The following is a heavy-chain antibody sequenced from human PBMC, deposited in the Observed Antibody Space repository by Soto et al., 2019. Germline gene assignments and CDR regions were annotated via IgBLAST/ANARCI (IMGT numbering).Heavy chain of an antibody. CDR2: IYYSGST. CDR1: GGSISSSSYY. CDR3: ARLMVRGVIFDY. Sequence: SETLSLTCTVSGGSISSSSYYWGWIRQPPGKGLEWIGSIYYSGSTYYNPSLKSRVTISVDTSKNQFSLKLSSVTAADTAVYYFARLMVRGVIFDYWGQGTLVNVSS. J-gene: IGHJ4*02. D-gene: IGHD3-10*01. V-gene: IGHV4-39*01.